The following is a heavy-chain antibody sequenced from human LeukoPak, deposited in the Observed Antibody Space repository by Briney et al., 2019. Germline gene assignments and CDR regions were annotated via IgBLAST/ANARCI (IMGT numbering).Heavy chain of an antibody. CDR1: GYTFTSYY. CDR3: ARGGWASSSCEHYYYGLDV. Sequence: ASVKVSCKASGYTFTSYYMHWVPQAPGQGLEWMGWINPNSGGTNYAQKFQGRVTMTRDTSVSTAYMELSRLRSDDTAVYYCARGGWASSSCEHYYYGLDVWGQGTTVTVSS. J-gene: IGHJ6*02. D-gene: IGHD6-6*01. V-gene: IGHV1-2*02. CDR2: INPNSGGT.